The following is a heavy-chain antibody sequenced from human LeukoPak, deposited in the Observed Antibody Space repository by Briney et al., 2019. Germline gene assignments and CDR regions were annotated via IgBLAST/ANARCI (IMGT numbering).Heavy chain of an antibody. CDR2: ISSSSSTL. J-gene: IGHJ4*02. CDR1: GFTFRTYS. Sequence: GGSLRLSCAASGFTFRTYSMNWVRQAPGKGLEWVSYISSSSSTLYYADSVKGRFTISRDNAKNSLYLQMNSLRDEDTAVYYCAREPNYYDSSGSDYWGQGTLVTVSS. V-gene: IGHV3-48*02. CDR3: AREPNYYDSSGSDY. D-gene: IGHD3-22*01.